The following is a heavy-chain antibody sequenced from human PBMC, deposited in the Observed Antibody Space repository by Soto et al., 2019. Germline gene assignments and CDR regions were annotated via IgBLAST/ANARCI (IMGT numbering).Heavy chain of an antibody. V-gene: IGHV3-23*01. D-gene: IGHD6-13*01. CDR2: ISGSGGST. Sequence: PGGSLRLSCAASGFTFSSYAMSWVRQAPGKGLEWVSAISGSGGSTYYADSVKGRFTISRDNSKNTLYLQMNSLRAEDTAVYYCAKGPRGEQQLPTHYYYYGMDVWGQGTTVTSP. CDR1: GFTFSSYA. J-gene: IGHJ6*02. CDR3: AKGPRGEQQLPTHYYYYGMDV.